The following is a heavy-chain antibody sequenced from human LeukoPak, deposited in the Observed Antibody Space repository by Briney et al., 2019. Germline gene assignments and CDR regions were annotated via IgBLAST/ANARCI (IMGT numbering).Heavy chain of an antibody. D-gene: IGHD2/OR15-2a*01. CDR2: IKQDGSEK. V-gene: IGHV3-7*01. CDR3: ARDRRSFGFDY. Sequence: PGGSLRLSCAASGFIFSSYWMSWVRQAPGKGLEWVANIKQDGSEKYYVDSVKGRFTISRDNVENSLYLQMNSLRAEDTALYYCARDRRSFGFDYWGQGTLVTVSS. CDR1: GFIFSSYW. J-gene: IGHJ4*02.